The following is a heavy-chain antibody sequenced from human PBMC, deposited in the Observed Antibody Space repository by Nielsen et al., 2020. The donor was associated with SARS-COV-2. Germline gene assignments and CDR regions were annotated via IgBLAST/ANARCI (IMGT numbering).Heavy chain of an antibody. CDR1: GFRLGDYF. CDR3: TTFWYYDDSGYYRSTFDF. J-gene: IGHJ4*02. V-gene: IGHV3-11*03. D-gene: IGHD3-22*01. Sequence: GESLKISCAGSGFRLGDYFMTWVRQAPGQGLEWLSTITSTGSQTKYADSVKGRFTISRDNVKNSLYLQMNSLKTEDTAVYYCTTFWYYDDSGYYRSTFDFWGQGTLVTVSS. CDR2: ITSTGSQT.